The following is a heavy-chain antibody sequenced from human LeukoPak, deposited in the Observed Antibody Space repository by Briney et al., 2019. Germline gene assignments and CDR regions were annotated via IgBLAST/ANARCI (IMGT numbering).Heavy chain of an antibody. D-gene: IGHD3-22*01. CDR1: GFTFSSYG. CDR3: ARDAYYYDSGNKGAFDI. CDR2: IRYDGSNK. J-gene: IGHJ3*02. V-gene: IGHV3-30*02. Sequence: GGSLRLSCAASGFTFSSYGMHWVRQAPGKGLEWVAFIRYDGSNKYYADSVKGRFTISRDNAKNSLYLQMNSLRAEDTAVYYCARDAYYYDSGNKGAFDIWGQGTMVIVSS.